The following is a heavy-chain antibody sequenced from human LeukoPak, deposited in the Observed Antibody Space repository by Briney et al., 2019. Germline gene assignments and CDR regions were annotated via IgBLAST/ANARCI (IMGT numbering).Heavy chain of an antibody. D-gene: IGHD1-20*01. Sequence: SQTLSLTCTVSGGSIGSGDYYWSWIRQPPGKGLEWIGEINHSGSTNYNPSLKSRVTISVDTPKNQFSLDVSSVTAADTAVYYCARGPITSRGYYGMDVWGQGTTVTVSS. V-gene: IGHV4-30-4*01. CDR1: GGSIGSGDYY. J-gene: IGHJ6*02. CDR3: ARGPITSRGYYGMDV. CDR2: INHSGST.